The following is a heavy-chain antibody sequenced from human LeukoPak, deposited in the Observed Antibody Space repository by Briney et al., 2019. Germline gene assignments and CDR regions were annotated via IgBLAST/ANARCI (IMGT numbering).Heavy chain of an antibody. V-gene: IGHV4-59*08. Sequence: PSETLSLTCIVSGGSISSYYWSWIRQPPGKGLEWIGDIYHSGSTNYSPSLKSRVTISVDTSKNQFSLKLSSVTAADTAVYYCARWRGGYFDYWGQGTLVTVSS. D-gene: IGHD3-10*01. J-gene: IGHJ4*02. CDR2: IYHSGST. CDR1: GGSISSYY. CDR3: ARWRGGYFDY.